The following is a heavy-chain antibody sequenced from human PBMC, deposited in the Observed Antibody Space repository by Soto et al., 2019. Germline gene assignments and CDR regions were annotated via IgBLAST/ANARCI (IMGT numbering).Heavy chain of an antibody. CDR3: AKAACGGICYVAD. Sequence: EVQLVESGGGLVQPGRSLRLSCAASGFTFDDYAMHWVRQTPGKGLEWVSGISWNRGRIGYADSVKGRFTISRDNAKKSLYLQMNSLSPEDTALYYCAKAACGGICYVADWGQGTLVTVSS. D-gene: IGHD2-15*01. CDR1: GFTFDDYA. J-gene: IGHJ4*02. V-gene: IGHV3-9*01. CDR2: ISWNRGRI.